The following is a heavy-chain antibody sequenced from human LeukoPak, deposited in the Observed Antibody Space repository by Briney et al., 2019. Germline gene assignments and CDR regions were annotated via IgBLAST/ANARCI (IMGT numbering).Heavy chain of an antibody. CDR2: ISYDGSNK. J-gene: IGHJ4*02. V-gene: IGHV3-30-3*01. CDR3: ARGPRDIVVVDAHYFDY. CDR1: GFTFSSYA. Sequence: GRSLRLSCAASGFTFSSYAMRWVRQAPGKGLEWVAIISYDGSNKYYADPVKGRFTISRDNSKNTLYLQMNSLRAGDTAVYYCARGPRDIVVVDAHYFDYWGQGTLVTVSS. D-gene: IGHD2-15*01.